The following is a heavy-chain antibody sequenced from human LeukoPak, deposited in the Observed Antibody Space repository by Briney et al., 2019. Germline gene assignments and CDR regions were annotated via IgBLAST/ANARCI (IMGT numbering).Heavy chain of an antibody. D-gene: IGHD3-3*01. CDR1: GGSISSYY. V-gene: IGHV4-59*08. CDR2: IYYSGST. CDR3: ARQDFWSGYGD. Sequence: SETLSLTCTVSGGSISSYYWSWIRQPPGKGLEWIGYIYYSGSTNYNPSLKSRVTISVDTSKNQFSLKLSSVTAADTAVYYCARQDFWSGYGDWGQGTLVTVSS. J-gene: IGHJ4*02.